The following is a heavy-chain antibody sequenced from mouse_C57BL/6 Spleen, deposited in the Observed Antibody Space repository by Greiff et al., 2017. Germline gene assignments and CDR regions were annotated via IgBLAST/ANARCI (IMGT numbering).Heavy chain of an antibody. V-gene: IGHV1-64*01. CDR3: AVYYDYDGGFAY. J-gene: IGHJ3*01. CDR1: GYTFTSYW. Sequence: QVQLQQPGAELVKPGASVKLSCKASGYTFTSYWMHWVKQRPGQGLEWIGMIHPNSGSTNYNEKFKSKATLTVDKSSSTAYMQLSSLTSEDSAAYYCAVYYDYDGGFAYWGQGTLVTVSA. D-gene: IGHD2-4*01. CDR2: IHPNSGST.